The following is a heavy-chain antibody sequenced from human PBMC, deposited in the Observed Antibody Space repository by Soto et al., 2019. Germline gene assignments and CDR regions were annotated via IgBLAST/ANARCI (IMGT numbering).Heavy chain of an antibody. Sequence: GGSLRLSCAASGFNFRIYWMSWVRQVPGKGLEWLANIKLDGSETFYVDSVRGRFTISRDNTRDSLFLQMNSLRAEDTGLYYCVKDDDDGWYGSTRQAGGDNWGQGTLVTV. D-gene: IGHD3-10*01. J-gene: IGHJ4*02. V-gene: IGHV3-7*04. CDR3: VKDDDDGWYGSTRQAGGDN. CDR1: GFNFRIYW. CDR2: IKLDGSET.